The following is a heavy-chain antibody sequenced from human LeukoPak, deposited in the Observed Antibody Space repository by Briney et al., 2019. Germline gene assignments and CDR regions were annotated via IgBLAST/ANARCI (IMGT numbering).Heavy chain of an antibody. D-gene: IGHD3-22*01. Sequence: HPGGSLRLSCAASGFTFSSHAMSWVRQAPGKGLEWVSAISGSGGSTYYADSVKSRFTISRDNSKNTLYLQMNSLRAEDTAVYYCAKVARYYDSSGSFDYWGQGTLVTVSS. CDR2: ISGSGGST. CDR1: GFTFSSHA. V-gene: IGHV3-23*01. CDR3: AKVARYYDSSGSFDY. J-gene: IGHJ4*02.